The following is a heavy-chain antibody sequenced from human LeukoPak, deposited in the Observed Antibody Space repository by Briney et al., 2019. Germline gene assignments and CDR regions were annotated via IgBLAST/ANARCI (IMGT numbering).Heavy chain of an antibody. J-gene: IGHJ3*02. D-gene: IGHD5-18*01. CDR1: GGSINTYN. Sequence: PSETLSLTCTVSGGSINTYNWSWLRQPPGKGLEWIAYVRDNGESNYNPSLKSRAAISLDTANNQISLRLNFVTAADTAIYYCARQPANTAAFDIWGLGTMVTVSS. CDR2: VRDNGES. CDR3: ARQPANTAAFDI. V-gene: IGHV4-59*08.